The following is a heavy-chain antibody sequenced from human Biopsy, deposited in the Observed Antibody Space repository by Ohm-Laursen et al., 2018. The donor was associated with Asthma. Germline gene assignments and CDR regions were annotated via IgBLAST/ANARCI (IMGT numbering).Heavy chain of an antibody. Sequence: SLRLSCAASGFTFSTYGMHWVRQAPGKGLEWVAVISFDGSNEDYADSVKGRFTISRDNSKNTLYLQMNGLKAEDTAVYYCARDSPSGSDFDYYYFDYWGQGSLVTVSS. D-gene: IGHD5-12*01. CDR2: ISFDGSNE. J-gene: IGHJ4*02. V-gene: IGHV3-30*03. CDR3: ARDSPSGSDFDYYYFDY. CDR1: GFTFSTYG.